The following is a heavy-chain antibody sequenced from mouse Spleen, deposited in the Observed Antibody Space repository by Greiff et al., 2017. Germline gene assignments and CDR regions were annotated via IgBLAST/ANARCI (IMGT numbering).Heavy chain of an antibody. J-gene: IGHJ2*01. CDR3: ARGDYYGYVDYFDY. CDR1: GYAFSSSW. D-gene: IGHD1-2*01. CDR2: IYPGDGDT. Sequence: VKLVESGPELVKPGASVKISCKASGYAFSSSWMNWVKQRPGKGLEWIGRIYPGDGDTNYNGKFKGKATLTADKSSSTAYMQLSSLTSEDSAVYFCARGDYYGYVDYFDYWGQGTTLTVSS. V-gene: IGHV1-82*01.